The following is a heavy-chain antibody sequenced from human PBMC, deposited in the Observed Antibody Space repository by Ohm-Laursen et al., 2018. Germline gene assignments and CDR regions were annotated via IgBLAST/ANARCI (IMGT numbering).Heavy chain of an antibody. J-gene: IGHJ5*02. V-gene: IGHV3-23*01. Sequence: SLRLSCSAPGFTFSSYAMSWVRQAPGKGLEWVSAISGSGGSTYYADSVKGRFTISRDNSKNTLYLQMNSLRAEDTAVYYCAKARSAVVFAASNHWGQGALVIVSS. CDR2: ISGSGGST. D-gene: IGHD2-15*01. CDR1: GFTFSSYA. CDR3: AKARSAVVFAASNH.